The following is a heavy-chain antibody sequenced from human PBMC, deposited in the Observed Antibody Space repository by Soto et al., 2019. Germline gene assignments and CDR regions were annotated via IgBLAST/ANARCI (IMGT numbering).Heavy chain of an antibody. CDR2: ISAYNGNT. CDR3: ARGPINSGSYYDGSYYYGMDV. V-gene: IGHV1-18*01. J-gene: IGHJ6*02. Sequence: ASVKVSCKASGYTFSNYGIHWVRQAPGQRLEWMGWISAYNGNTNYAQKLQGRVTMTTDTSTSTAYMELSSLRSEDTAVYYCARGPINSGSYYDGSYYYGMDVWGRGTTVTVSS. CDR1: GYTFSNYG. D-gene: IGHD1-26*01.